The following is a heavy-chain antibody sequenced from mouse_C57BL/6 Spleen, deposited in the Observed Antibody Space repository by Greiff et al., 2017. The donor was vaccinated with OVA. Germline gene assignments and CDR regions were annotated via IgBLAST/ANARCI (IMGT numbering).Heavy chain of an antibody. J-gene: IGHJ1*03. CDR3: ARRGLLLWYFDV. V-gene: IGHV1-50*01. CDR2: IDPSDSYT. Sequence: QVQLQQPGAELVKPGASVKLSCKASGYTFTSYWMQWVKQRPGQGLEWIGEIDPSDSYTNYNQKFKGKATLTVDKSSSTAYMQLSSLTSEDSAVYYCARRGLLLWYFDVWGTGTTVTVSS. CDR1: GYTFTSYW. D-gene: IGHD2-3*01.